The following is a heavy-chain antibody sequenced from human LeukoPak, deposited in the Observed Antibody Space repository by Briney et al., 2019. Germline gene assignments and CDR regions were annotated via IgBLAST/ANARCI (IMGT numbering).Heavy chain of an antibody. CDR3: ANTSTRFLEADY. J-gene: IGHJ4*02. CDR2: IDSSGRDT. CDR1: GIAFSRYT. Sequence: GGSLRLSCAASGIAFSRYTMGWVRQAPGKGLEWVSAIDSSGRDTYYADSVRGRFTISRDNSKNTLYLQMNSLRADDTAVYYCANTSTRFLEADYWGQGTLVTVSS. V-gene: IGHV3-23*01. D-gene: IGHD3-3*01.